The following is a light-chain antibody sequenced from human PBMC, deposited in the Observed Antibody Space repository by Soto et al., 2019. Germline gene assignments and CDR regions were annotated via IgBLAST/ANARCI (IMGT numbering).Light chain of an antibody. Sequence: QSALTQPASVSGSPGQSITISCTGTRSDIGAYNFVSWYQQHPGEVPKLILYDVNVRPSGVSNRFSGSKSGNTASLTISGLQAEEGADFYCTSWTTSTTMIFGGGSRVTVL. J-gene: IGLJ2*01. CDR1: RSDIGAYNF. CDR2: DVN. V-gene: IGLV2-14*03. CDR3: TSWTTSTTMI.